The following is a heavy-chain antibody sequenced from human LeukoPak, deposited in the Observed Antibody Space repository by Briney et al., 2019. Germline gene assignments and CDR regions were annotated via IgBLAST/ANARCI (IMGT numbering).Heavy chain of an antibody. Sequence: SETLSLTCTVSGGSFTTSSHYWGWIRQPPGKGLEWIGSLYNSGSTYYNPSLQSRVTISVETSKNQISLKLTSVTTADTAVYYCTRLTWTDADDPWGQGTLVTVSS. D-gene: IGHD3/OR15-3a*01. V-gene: IGHV4-39*01. CDR2: LYNSGST. J-gene: IGHJ5*02. CDR1: GGSFTTSSHY. CDR3: TRLTWTDADDP.